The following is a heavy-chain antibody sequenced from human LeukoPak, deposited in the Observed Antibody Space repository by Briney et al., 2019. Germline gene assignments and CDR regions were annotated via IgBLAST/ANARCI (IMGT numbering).Heavy chain of an antibody. CDR3: AKELNMITFAPFDY. CDR1: GFTFSSYG. V-gene: IGHV3-30*02. D-gene: IGHD3-16*01. J-gene: IGHJ4*02. CDR2: IRYDGSNK. Sequence: GGSLRLSCAASGFTFSSYGMHWVRQAPGKGLEWVAFIRYDGSNKYYADSVKGRFTIPRDNSKNTLYLQMNSLRAEDTAVYYCAKELNMITFAPFDYWGQGTLVTVSS.